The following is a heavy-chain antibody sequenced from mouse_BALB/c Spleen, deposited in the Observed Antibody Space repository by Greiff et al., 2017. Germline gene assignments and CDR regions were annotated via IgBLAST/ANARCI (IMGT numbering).Heavy chain of an antibody. J-gene: IGHJ4*01. CDR1: GFTFSSYA. V-gene: IGHV5-6-5*01. D-gene: IGHD3-2*02. Sequence: EVQLVESGGGLVKPGGSLKLSCAASGFTFSSYAMSWVRQTPEKRLEWVASISSGGSTYYPDSVKGRFTISRDNARNILYLQMSSLRSEDTAMYYCARVTQQPGDYWGQGTSVTVSS. CDR3: ARVTQQPGDY. CDR2: ISSGGST.